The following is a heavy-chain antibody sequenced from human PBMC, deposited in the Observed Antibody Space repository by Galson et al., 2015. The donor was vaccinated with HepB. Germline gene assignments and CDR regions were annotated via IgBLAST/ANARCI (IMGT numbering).Heavy chain of an antibody. V-gene: IGHV3-21*01. Sequence: SLRLSCAASGFTFSTYSMNWVRQAPGKGLEWVSSISSSSSFVYYANSVKGRFTISRDNAKNSLYLQMNSLTAEDTAIYYCAREGATTNPFVNYYGVDVWGHGTTVTVSS. J-gene: IGHJ6*02. CDR2: ISSSSSFV. D-gene: IGHD5-24*01. CDR3: AREGATTNPFVNYYGVDV. CDR1: GFTFSTYS.